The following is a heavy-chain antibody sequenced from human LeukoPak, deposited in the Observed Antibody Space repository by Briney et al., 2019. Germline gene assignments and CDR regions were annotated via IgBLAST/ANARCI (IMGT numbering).Heavy chain of an antibody. CDR1: GFTFSSYG. CDR3: AELGITMIGGV. CDR2: ISYNGGSR. V-gene: IGHV3-30*18. D-gene: IGHD3-10*02. Sequence: GGSLRLSCAASGFTFSSYGLHWARQAPGKGLEWVAVISYNGGSRYYADSVKGRFTISRDNAKNSLYLQMNSLRAEDTAVYYCAELGITMIGGVWGKGTTVTISS. J-gene: IGHJ6*04.